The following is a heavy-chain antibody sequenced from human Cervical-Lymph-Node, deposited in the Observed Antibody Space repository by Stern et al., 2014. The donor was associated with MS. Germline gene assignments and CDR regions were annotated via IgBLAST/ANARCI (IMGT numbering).Heavy chain of an antibody. V-gene: IGHV4-59*11. CDR1: GASITSHF. CDR2: IYYRGTT. CDR3: ARATDL. J-gene: IGHJ5*02. Sequence: QLQLQESGPGLLRPSATLSLTCTVSGASITSHFWSWIRQPPGKGLEWFGYIYYRGTTNYNATPRGRAAISIDASKTQFSLRLSSVTAADTAVYYCARATDLWGQGTLVTVSS.